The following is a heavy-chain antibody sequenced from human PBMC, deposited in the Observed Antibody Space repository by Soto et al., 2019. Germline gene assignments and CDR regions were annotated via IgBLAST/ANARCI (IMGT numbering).Heavy chain of an antibody. CDR1: GFTFSDYY. CDR3: ARAYSDAFDI. D-gene: IGHD2-15*01. V-gene: IGHV3-11*01. J-gene: IGHJ3*02. CDR2: ISSSGTAI. Sequence: AGGSLRLSCAASGFTFSDYYMTWIRQAPGKGLEWVSYISSSGTAIYYADSVKGRFTISRDNAKNSLYLVMSSLRAEDTAVYYCARAYSDAFDIWGQGTMVTVSS.